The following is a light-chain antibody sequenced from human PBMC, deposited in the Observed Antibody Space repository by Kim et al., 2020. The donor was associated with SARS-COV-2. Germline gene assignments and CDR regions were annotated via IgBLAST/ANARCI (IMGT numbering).Light chain of an antibody. Sequence: LSASVGDRVTNTCRASQNINNHLNWYQQKSGKAPKLLIYTTSSLKSGVPSRFSGSGSGTDFTLTISSLQPEDFAIYYCQQSYSAPTFGQGTKLEI. CDR1: QNINNH. V-gene: IGKV1-39*01. J-gene: IGKJ2*01. CDR2: TTS. CDR3: QQSYSAPT.